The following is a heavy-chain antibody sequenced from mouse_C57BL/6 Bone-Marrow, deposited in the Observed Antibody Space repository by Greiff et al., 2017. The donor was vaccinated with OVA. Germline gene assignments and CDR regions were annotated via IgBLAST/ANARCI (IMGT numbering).Heavy chain of an antibody. CDR3: AIRGGDY. Sequence: VQLQQPGAELVKPGASVKVSCKASGYTFTSNGRHWGKQRPGQGLEGIGRIHPSDSDTNYNQKFKGKATLTVDKSSSTAYMQLSSLTSEDSAVYYCAIRGGDYWGQGTTLTVSS. CDR1: GYTFTSNG. CDR2: IHPSDSDT. V-gene: IGHV1-74*01. J-gene: IGHJ2*01.